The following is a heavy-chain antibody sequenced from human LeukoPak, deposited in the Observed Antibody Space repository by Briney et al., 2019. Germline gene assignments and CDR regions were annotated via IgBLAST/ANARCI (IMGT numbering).Heavy chain of an antibody. Sequence: GGSLRLSCAASGFTFSSYWMSWVRQAPGKGLEWVANIKQDGSEKYSVDSVKGRFTISRDNAKNSLYLQMNSLRAEDTAVYYCARDVVSSSEYYYYYMDVWGKGTTVTVSS. CDR2: IKQDGSEK. CDR3: ARDVVSSSEYYYYYMDV. J-gene: IGHJ6*03. CDR1: GFTFSSYW. D-gene: IGHD6-6*01. V-gene: IGHV3-7*01.